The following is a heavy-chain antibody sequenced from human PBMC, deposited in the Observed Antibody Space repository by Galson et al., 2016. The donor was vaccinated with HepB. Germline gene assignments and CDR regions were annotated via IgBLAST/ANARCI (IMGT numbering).Heavy chain of an antibody. Sequence: SCKASGCTFTNYDISWVRQAPGQGLEWMGWISAYNGNSQYAQKFQGRVTMTTDTSTSTAYMELRSLRSDDTAVYYCARHRDKWLAGGHDSWGQGTLVTVSS. CDR3: ARHRDKWLAGGHDS. CDR1: GCTFTNYD. V-gene: IGHV1-18*01. J-gene: IGHJ4*02. D-gene: IGHD6-19*01. CDR2: ISAYNGNS.